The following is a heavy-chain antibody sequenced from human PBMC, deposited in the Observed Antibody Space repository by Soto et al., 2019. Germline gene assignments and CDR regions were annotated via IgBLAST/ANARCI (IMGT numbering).Heavy chain of an antibody. D-gene: IGHD7-27*01. Sequence: EVQLVESGGGFVEPGGSLRLSCVGSGLTLSHAWMTWVRQAAGKGLEWVGRIKTKVEGGTMDSAALLKGRFSVPRDDSENTFYLYMSSLHSEDTAMYYCAADLPGVRTTWGFDYWGQETLVTLSS. V-gene: IGHV3-15*07. J-gene: IGHJ4*02. CDR2: IKTKVEGGTM. CDR1: GLTLSHAW. CDR3: AADLPGVRTTWGFDY.